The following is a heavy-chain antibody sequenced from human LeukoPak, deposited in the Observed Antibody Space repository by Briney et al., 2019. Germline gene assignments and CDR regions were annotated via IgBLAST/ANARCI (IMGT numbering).Heavy chain of an antibody. V-gene: IGHV3-48*04. CDR2: ISSSGSTI. CDR1: GFRFNTFW. CDR3: ARGSTYSSGWYTGFDY. D-gene: IGHD6-19*01. J-gene: IGHJ4*02. Sequence: GGSLRLSCAASGFRFNTFWMSWVRQAPGKGLEWVSYISSSGSTIYYADSVKGRFTISRDNAKKSVYLQMNSLRAEDTAVYYCARGSTYSSGWYTGFDYWGQGTLVTVSS.